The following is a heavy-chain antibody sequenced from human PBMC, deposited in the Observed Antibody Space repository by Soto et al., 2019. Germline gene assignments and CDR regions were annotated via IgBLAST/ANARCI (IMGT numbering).Heavy chain of an antibody. J-gene: IGHJ4*02. CDR3: ARDNTLLLFGDLWG. Sequence: QVQLVESGGGVVQPGRSLRLSCAASGFTFSSYAMHWVRQAPGKGLEWVAVISYDGSNKYYADSVKGRFTISRDNSKNTLYLQMNSLRAEDTAVYYCARDNTLLLFGDLWGWGQGTLVTVSS. CDR1: GFTFSSYA. V-gene: IGHV3-30-3*01. CDR2: ISYDGSNK. D-gene: IGHD3-10*01.